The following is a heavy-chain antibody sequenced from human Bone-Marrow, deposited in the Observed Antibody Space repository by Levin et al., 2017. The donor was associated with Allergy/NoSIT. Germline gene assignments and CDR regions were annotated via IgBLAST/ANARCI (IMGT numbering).Heavy chain of an antibody. V-gene: IGHV4-34*01. Sequence: SETLSLTCAVYGGSFSGYYWSWIRQPPGKGLEWIGEINHSGSTNYNPSLKSRVTISVDTSKNQFSLKLSSVTAADTAVYYCARPYCSSTSCYTMSFDYWGQGTLVTVSS. CDR3: ARPYCSSTSCYTMSFDY. D-gene: IGHD2-2*02. CDR2: INHSGST. CDR1: GGSFSGYY. J-gene: IGHJ4*02.